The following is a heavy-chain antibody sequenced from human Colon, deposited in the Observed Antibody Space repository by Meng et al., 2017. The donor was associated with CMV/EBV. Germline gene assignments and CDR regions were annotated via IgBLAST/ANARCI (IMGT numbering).Heavy chain of an antibody. V-gene: IGHV3-13*01. CDR2: IANGHDT. J-gene: IGHJ5*02. CDR1: GFPFSDYD. D-gene: IGHD3-3*01. Sequence: GGFLRLSCTASGFPFSDYDMHWVRQVTGKCLEWLSSIANGHDTYYADSVKGRFTIFRENAKNSLYLQMNSLTVEDTALYYCARGGGTYDRQAFDPWGQGTLVTVSS. CDR3: ARGGGTYDRQAFDP.